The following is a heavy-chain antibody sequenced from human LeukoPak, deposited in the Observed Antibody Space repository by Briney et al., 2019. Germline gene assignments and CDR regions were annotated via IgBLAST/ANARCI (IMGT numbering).Heavy chain of an antibody. CDR3: ARDRVYASGSRDAFGI. D-gene: IGHD3-10*01. CDR2: ICGSGGTT. V-gene: IGHV3-23*01. J-gene: IGHJ3*02. Sequence: GGSLRLSCAASGFTFSSYVMSWVRQAPGRGLEWVSVICGSGGTTYYADSVKGRFTISRDNSKNTLYLQMNSLRVEDTAVYYCARDRVYASGSRDAFGIWGQGTMVAVSS. CDR1: GFTFSSYV.